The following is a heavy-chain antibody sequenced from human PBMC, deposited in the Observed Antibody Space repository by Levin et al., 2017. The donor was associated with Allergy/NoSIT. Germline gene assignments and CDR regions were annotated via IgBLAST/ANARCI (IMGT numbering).Heavy chain of an antibody. CDR3: AKDLGTGRSFDY. V-gene: IGHV3-64D*06. J-gene: IGHJ4*02. CDR2: ISSNGHIT. Sequence: GGSLRLSCSASGFTLSTYAMHWVRQAPGKGLEFVSVISSNGHITYYADSVKGRFTISRDNSKNTLYLQMRSLRTEDTAVYYCAKDLGTGRSFDYWGQGTLVTVSS. CDR1: GFTLSTYA. D-gene: IGHD2-8*02.